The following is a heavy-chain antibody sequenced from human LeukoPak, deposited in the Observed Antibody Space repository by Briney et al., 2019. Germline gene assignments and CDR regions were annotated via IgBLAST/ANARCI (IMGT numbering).Heavy chain of an antibody. CDR3: ARDRIGSRYFDL. CDR2: IYHTGGT. Sequence: SETLSLTCSVSGGSISSGGYYWSWIRQHPGRGLEWVGYIYHTGGTNYNPSLKSRVTISVDTSNNQFSLQPNSVTAADTAVYYCARDRIGSRYFDLWGRGTLVSVSS. J-gene: IGHJ2*01. D-gene: IGHD3-16*01. CDR1: GGSISSGGYY. V-gene: IGHV4-31*03.